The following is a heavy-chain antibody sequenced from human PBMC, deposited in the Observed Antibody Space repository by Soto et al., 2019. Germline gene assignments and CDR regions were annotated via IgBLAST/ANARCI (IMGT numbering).Heavy chain of an antibody. CDR2: INPNSGGT. Sequence: ASVKVSCKASGYTFTGYYMHWVRQAPGQGREWMGWINPNSGGTNYAQKFQGRVTMTRDTSISTAYMELSRLRSDDTAVYYCAKAYSCGGDCYASPYFDYWGQGXLVTVYS. CDR3: AKAYSCGGDCYASPYFDY. J-gene: IGHJ4*02. D-gene: IGHD2-21*02. V-gene: IGHV1-2*02. CDR1: GYTFTGYY.